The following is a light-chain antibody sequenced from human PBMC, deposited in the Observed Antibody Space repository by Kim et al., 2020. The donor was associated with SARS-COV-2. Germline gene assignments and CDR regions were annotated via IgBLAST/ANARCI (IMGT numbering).Light chain of an antibody. J-gene: IGKJ5*01. CDR3: LQHNTYPIT. CDR2: GPS. Sequence: ASVGDSVTITCRASQDIRNDLGWYQQNPGRAPKRLIYGPSSLQSGVPSRFSGSGSGTEFTLTISSLQPEDFATYFCLQHNTYPITFGQGTRLEIK. V-gene: IGKV1-17*01. CDR1: QDIRND.